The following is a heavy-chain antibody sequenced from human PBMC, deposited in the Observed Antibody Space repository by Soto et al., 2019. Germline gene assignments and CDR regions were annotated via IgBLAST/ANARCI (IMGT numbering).Heavy chain of an antibody. J-gene: IGHJ4*02. CDR1: GGSISSGGYY. Sequence: QVQLQESGPGLVKPSQTLSLTCTVSGGSISSGGYYWSWIRQHPGKGLAWIGYIYYSGSTYYNPSLKSGVTMSVDTSKNRFSRKLSSVTAAETAVYYCARGGYDSSGYYLRIFDYWGQGTMVTVSS. CDR2: IYYSGST. D-gene: IGHD3-22*01. CDR3: ARGGYDSSGYYLRIFDY. V-gene: IGHV4-31*03.